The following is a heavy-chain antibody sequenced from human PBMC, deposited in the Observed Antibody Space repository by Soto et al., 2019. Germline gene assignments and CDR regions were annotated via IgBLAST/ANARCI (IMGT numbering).Heavy chain of an antibody. V-gene: IGHV4-59*01. Sequence: QVQLQESGPGLVKPSETLSLTCTVSGGSISSYYWSWIRQPPGKGLEWIGYIYYSGSTNYNPSLKSRVTISVDTSKNQFSLKLSSVTAADTAVYYCAREERAVAGTGGVGFDYWGQGTLVTVSS. CDR2: IYYSGST. CDR3: AREERAVAGTGGVGFDY. J-gene: IGHJ4*02. CDR1: GGSISSYY. D-gene: IGHD6-19*01.